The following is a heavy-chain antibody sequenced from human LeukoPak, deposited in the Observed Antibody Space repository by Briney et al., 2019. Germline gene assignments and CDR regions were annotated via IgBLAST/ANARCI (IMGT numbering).Heavy chain of an antibody. CDR1: GFTFSSYS. Sequence: GGSLRLSCAASGFTFSSYSMNWVRQAPGKGLEWVSYISSSSSTIYYADSVKGRFTISRDNAKNSLYLQMNSLRAEDTAVYYCARQKGGYSYGAPVDYWGQGTLVTVSS. CDR2: ISSSSSTI. CDR3: ARQKGGYSYGAPVDY. V-gene: IGHV3-48*01. J-gene: IGHJ4*02. D-gene: IGHD5-18*01.